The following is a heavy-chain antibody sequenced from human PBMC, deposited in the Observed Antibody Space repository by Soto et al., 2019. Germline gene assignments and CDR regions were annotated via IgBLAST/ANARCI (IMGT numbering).Heavy chain of an antibody. J-gene: IGHJ4*01. CDR1: GDSVSSNSAG. CDR2: TYYRSKWYY. CDR3: ERGEPYIGRILDY. Sequence: SQTLSLTCAITGDSVSSNSAGWSWVRQSPSRGLEWLGRTYYRSKWYYEYAVSVRGRITINPDTSKNQYSLQLNSVTPEDTAVYLCERGEPYIGRILDYWGQGTLVTVSS. D-gene: IGHD1-26*01. V-gene: IGHV6-1*01.